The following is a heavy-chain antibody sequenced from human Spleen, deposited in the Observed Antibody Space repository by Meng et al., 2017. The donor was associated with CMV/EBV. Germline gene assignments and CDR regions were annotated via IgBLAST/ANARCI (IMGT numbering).Heavy chain of an antibody. CDR1: SSG. CDR2: ISYDGSNK. V-gene: IGHV3-30*19. J-gene: IGHJ4*02. Sequence: SSGLHWVRQAPGKGLQWLAVISYDGSNKFYADSVKGRFTISRDNSENTLYLQLNSLRPEDTAVYYCARQTHYYEGGTNAINGGFDYWGQGTLVTVSS. D-gene: IGHD2-8*01. CDR3: ARQTHYYEGGTNAINGGFDY.